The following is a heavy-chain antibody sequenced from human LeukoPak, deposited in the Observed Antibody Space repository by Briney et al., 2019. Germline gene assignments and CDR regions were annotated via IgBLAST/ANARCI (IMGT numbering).Heavy chain of an antibody. J-gene: IGHJ2*01. CDR3: ARAILTASGYVWHFDL. V-gene: IGHV4-31*03. D-gene: IGHD3-3*01. Sequence: SQTLSLTCTVSGGSISSGGYWWSWIRQHPGKGLEWIGYIYYSGSTYYNPSLKSRLTMSVDTSKNQFSLKLSSATAADTAVYYCARAILTASGYVWHFDLWGRGTLVTVSS. CDR1: GGSISSGGYW. CDR2: IYYSGST.